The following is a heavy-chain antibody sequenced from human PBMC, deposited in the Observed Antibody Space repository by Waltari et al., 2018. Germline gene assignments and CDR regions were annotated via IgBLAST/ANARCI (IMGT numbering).Heavy chain of an antibody. CDR3: ARVRVHYYMDV. CDR2: ISSNGGST. Sequence: SSYAMHWVRQAPGKGLEYVSAISSNGGSTYYANSVKGRFTISRDNSKNTLYLQMGSLRAEDMAVYYCARVRVHYYMDVWGKGTTVTVSS. J-gene: IGHJ6*03. D-gene: IGHD3-10*01. CDR1: SSYA. V-gene: IGHV3-64*01.